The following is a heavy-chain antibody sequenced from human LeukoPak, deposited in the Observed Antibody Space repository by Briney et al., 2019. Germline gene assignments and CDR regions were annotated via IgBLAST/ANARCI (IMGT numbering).Heavy chain of an antibody. V-gene: IGHV3-7*01. J-gene: IGHJ6*02. D-gene: IGHD6-19*01. CDR1: GFTFSSYW. CDR3: ARELAVAGTVYYYYYGMDV. CDR2: IKQDGSEK. Sequence: GGSLRLSCAASGFTFSSYWMSWVRQAPGKGLEWVANIKQDGSEKYYVDSVKGRFTISRDNAMNLLYLQMNSLRAEDTAVYYCARELAVAGTVYYYYYGMDVWGQGTTVTVSS.